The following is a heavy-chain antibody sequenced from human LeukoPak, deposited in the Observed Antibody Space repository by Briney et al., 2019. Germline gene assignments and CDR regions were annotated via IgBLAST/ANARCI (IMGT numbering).Heavy chain of an antibody. CDR3: ANILQPYFDY. J-gene: IGHJ4*02. CDR1: GGSISSSSYY. D-gene: IGHD4-11*01. CDR2: IYYSGST. V-gene: IGHV4-39*01. Sequence: SETLSLTCTASGGSISSSSYYWGWIRQPPGKGLEWIGSIYYSGSTYYNPSLKSRVTISVDTSKNQFSLKLSSVTAADTAVYYCANILQPYFDYWGQGTLVTVSS.